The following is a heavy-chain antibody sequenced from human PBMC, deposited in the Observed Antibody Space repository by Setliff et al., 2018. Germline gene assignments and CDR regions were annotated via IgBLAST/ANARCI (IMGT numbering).Heavy chain of an antibody. V-gene: IGHV4-4*07. Sequence: PSETLSLTCTVSGGSISSYHWSWIRQPAGKGLEWIGHIYIGGSANYNPSLKSRVTMSIDTSKNQFSLKLNSVTAADMAVYYCAREQWLDPPGYYYMDVWAKGTTVTVSS. CDR1: GGSISSYH. CDR3: AREQWLDPPGYYYMDV. CDR2: IYIGGSA. D-gene: IGHD6-19*01. J-gene: IGHJ6*03.